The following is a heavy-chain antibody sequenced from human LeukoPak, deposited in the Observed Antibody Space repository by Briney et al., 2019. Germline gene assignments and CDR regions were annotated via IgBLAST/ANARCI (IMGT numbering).Heavy chain of an antibody. V-gene: IGHV1-2*02. CDR3: ARVGVTIFGVVISRTRIFDY. CDR1: GYTFTGYY. D-gene: IGHD3-3*01. CDR2: INPNSGGT. J-gene: IGHJ4*02. Sequence: ASVKVSCKASGYTFTGYYMHWVRQAPGQGLEWMGWINPNSGGTNYAQKLQGRVTMTTDTSTSTAYMELRSLRSDDTAVYYCARVGVTIFGVVISRTRIFDYWGQGTLVTVSS.